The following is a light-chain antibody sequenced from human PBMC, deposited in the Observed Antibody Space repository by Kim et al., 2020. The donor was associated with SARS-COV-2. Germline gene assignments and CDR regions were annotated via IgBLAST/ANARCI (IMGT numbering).Light chain of an antibody. Sequence: QLVLTQPSSASASLGASATLTCTLSSGYSNYKVDWYQQRPGKGPRFVMRVGTGGILESKGDGIPDRFSVLGSGLNRFLTIKNIQEEDESDYLCGADHGSGSNFVYVFGTGTQLTVL. CDR3: GADHGSGSNFVYV. CDR1: SGYSNYK. J-gene: IGLJ1*01. CDR2: VGTGGILE. V-gene: IGLV9-49*01.